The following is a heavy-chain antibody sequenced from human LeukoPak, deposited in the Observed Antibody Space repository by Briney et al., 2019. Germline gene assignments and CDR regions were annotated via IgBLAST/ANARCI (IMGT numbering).Heavy chain of an antibody. CDR1: GGSISSYY. D-gene: IGHD5-12*01. Sequence: SETLSLTCTVSGGSISSYYWSWIRQPPGKGLEWIGYIYTSGSTNYNPSLKSRVTISVDTSKNQFSLKLSSVTAADTAVYYCASSNEMVATDYWGQGTLVTVSS. V-gene: IGHV4-4*09. CDR2: IYTSGST. CDR3: ASSNEMVATDY. J-gene: IGHJ4*02.